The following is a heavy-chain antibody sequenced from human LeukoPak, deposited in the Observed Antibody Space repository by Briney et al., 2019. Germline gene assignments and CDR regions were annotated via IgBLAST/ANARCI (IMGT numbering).Heavy chain of an antibody. Sequence: GGSLRLSCAASGFTFDDYAMHWVRQAPGKGLEWVSGISWNSGSIGYADSVKGRFTISRDNAKNTVSLQMNSLRAEDTGVYYCARAPSESGGYYPEYFRHWGQGTLVTVSS. D-gene: IGHD3-22*01. CDR2: ISWNSGSI. V-gene: IGHV3-9*01. CDR1: GFTFDDYA. J-gene: IGHJ1*01. CDR3: ARAPSESGGYYPEYFRH.